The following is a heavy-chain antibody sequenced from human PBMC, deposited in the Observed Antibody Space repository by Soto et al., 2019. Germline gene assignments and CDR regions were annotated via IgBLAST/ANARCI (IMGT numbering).Heavy chain of an antibody. J-gene: IGHJ3*02. CDR1: GFTFSDYY. CDR2: ISSSGSTI. Sequence: QVQLVESGGGLVKPGGSLRLSCAASGFTFSDYYMSWIRQAPGKGLEWVSYISSSGSTIYYADSVKGRFTISRDNAKNSLYLQMNSLRAEDTAVYYCASFYLWFGELYSESAFDIWGQGTMVTVSS. CDR3: ASFYLWFGELYSESAFDI. V-gene: IGHV3-11*01. D-gene: IGHD3-10*01.